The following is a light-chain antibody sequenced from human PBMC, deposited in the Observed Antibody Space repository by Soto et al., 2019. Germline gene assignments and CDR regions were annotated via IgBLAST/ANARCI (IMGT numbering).Light chain of an antibody. Sequence: DIQMTQSPSTLSASVGDRVTITCRASQSVSSWLAWYQQKSGNAPTLLVYKTSTLESWVPSRFRRCGSGTEFTLTISHLQPDDFATYFYQPYNSYWTFGQGTKVEIK. CDR1: QSVSSW. J-gene: IGKJ1*01. CDR2: KTS. CDR3: QPYNSYWT. V-gene: IGKV1-5*03.